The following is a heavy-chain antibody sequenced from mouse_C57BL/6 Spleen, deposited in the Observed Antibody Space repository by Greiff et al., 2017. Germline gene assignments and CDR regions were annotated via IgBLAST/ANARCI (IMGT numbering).Heavy chain of an antibody. J-gene: IGHJ3*01. V-gene: IGHV1-15*01. Sequence: VQLQQSGAELVRPGASVTLSCKASGYTFTDYEMHWVKQTPVHGLEWIGALDPETGGTAYNQKFKGKAILTADKSSSIAYMELRSLTSEDSAVYYCTRERSRFAYWGQGTLVTVSA. CDR1: GYTFTDYE. CDR2: LDPETGGT. CDR3: TRERSRFAY.